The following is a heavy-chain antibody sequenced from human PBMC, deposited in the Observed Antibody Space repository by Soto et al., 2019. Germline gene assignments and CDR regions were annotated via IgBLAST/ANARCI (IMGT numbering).Heavy chain of an antibody. V-gene: IGHV2-5*02. CDR2: IYWDDDK. J-gene: IGHJ2*01. CDR1: GFSLSTSGVG. D-gene: IGHD2-21*02. CDR3: AHRLVTANFDL. Sequence: QITLKESGPTLVKPTQTLTLTCTFSGFSLSTSGVGVGWIRQPPGKALEWLALIYWDDDKRYSPSLNSRLTITQDTSKNQVVLTMTNMDPVDTATYYCAHRLVTANFDLWGRGTLVTVSS.